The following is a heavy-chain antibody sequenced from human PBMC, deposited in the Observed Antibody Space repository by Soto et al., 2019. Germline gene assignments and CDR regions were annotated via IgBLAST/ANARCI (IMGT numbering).Heavy chain of an antibody. CDR1: GDTISTGGYS. CDR2: TYHSGSP. D-gene: IGHD4-17*01. Sequence: QLQLQESGSRLVKSSETLSLTCAVSGDTISTGGYSWAWIRQLPGKALEWIGHTYHSGSPDYNPSLKSRGIISVDRSKNQCVRKLSSVTAAHTGVYYCAREMYGDYCDYFDPCGQRTLCTVST. V-gene: IGHV4-30-2*01. J-gene: IGHJ5*02. CDR3: AREMYGDYCDYFDP.